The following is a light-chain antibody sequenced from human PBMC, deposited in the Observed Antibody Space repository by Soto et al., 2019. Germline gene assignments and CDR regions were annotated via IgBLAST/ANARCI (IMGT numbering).Light chain of an antibody. CDR1: QGIDSS. Sequence: ILLTQSPSSLSASVGDRVTITCRASQGIDSSFAWYQQKPGKAPKLLIYAASSLQSGVPSRFSGSGSGTEFTLTISSLQPDDFATYYCQQYNSYSEAFGQGTKVDIK. V-gene: IGKV1-9*01. J-gene: IGKJ1*01. CDR2: AAS. CDR3: QQYNSYSEA.